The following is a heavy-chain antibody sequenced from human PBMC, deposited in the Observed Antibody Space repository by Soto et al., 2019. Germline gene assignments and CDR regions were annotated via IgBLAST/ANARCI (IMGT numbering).Heavy chain of an antibody. CDR3: ARELDGDYTNWFDP. V-gene: IGHV4-59*01. D-gene: IGHD4-17*01. Sequence: SETLSLTCTVSGGSISSDYWSWIRQPPGKGLEWIGYIYYSGSTNYNPSLKSRVTISVDTSKNQFSLKLSSVTAADTAVYYCARELDGDYTNWFDPWGQGTLVTVSS. CDR2: IYYSGST. J-gene: IGHJ5*02. CDR1: GGSISSDY.